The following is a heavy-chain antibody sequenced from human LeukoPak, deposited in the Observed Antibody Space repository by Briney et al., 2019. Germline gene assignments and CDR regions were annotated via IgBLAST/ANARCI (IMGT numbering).Heavy chain of an antibody. Sequence: GGSLRLSCAASGFSFSSYWMSWVRQAPGKGLEWVANIKQGGSEKYYVDSVKGRFTISRDNAKNSLYLQVSSLRAEDTAVYYCARDHGYCSSTTCYGVMGWFDLWGQGTLVTVSS. V-gene: IGHV3-7*01. J-gene: IGHJ5*02. D-gene: IGHD2-2*01. CDR2: IKQGGSEK. CDR3: ARDHGYCSSTTCYGVMGWFDL. CDR1: GFSFSSYW.